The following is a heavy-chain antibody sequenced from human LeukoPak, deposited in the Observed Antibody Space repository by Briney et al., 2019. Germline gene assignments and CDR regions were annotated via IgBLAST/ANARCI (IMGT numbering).Heavy chain of an antibody. CDR1: GYTFTGYY. CDR2: INPNSGGT. J-gene: IGHJ4*02. Sequence: ASVKVSCKASGYTFTGYYMHWVRQAPGQGLEWMGWINPNSGGTNYAQKFQGRVTMTRDTSISTAYMELSRLRSDDTAVYYCARDWSGIVPKYYFDYWGQGTLVTVSS. CDR3: ARDWSGIVPKYYFDY. D-gene: IGHD3-3*01. V-gene: IGHV1-2*02.